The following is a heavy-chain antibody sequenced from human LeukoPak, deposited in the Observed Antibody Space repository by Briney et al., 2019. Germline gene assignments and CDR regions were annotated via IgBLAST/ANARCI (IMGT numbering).Heavy chain of an antibody. V-gene: IGHV3-66*02. J-gene: IGHJ4*02. CDR1: GFTVSSNY. D-gene: IGHD3-10*01. Sequence: GGSMRLSCAASGFTVSSNYMSWVPQAPGKGLVWVSVISSGGNKYYEDSVKGRFTISRDNSKNTLDLQMNSLRAAETAVYYCTREVRGYYFDYWGQGTLVTVSS. CDR2: ISSGGNK. CDR3: TREVRGYYFDY.